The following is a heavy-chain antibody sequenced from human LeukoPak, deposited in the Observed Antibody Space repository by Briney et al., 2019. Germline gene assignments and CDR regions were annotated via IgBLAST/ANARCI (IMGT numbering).Heavy chain of an antibody. CDR2: IIPIFGTA. CDR1: GGTFSSYA. CDR3: ARDGTGRGSFDY. Sequence: GASVKVSCKASGGTFSSYAISWVRQAPGQGLEWMGGIIPIFGTANYAQKFQGRVTITTDESTSTAYMELSSLRSEDTAVYYCARDGTGRGSFDYWGQGTLVTVSS. J-gene: IGHJ4*02. D-gene: IGHD3/OR15-3a*01. V-gene: IGHV1-69*05.